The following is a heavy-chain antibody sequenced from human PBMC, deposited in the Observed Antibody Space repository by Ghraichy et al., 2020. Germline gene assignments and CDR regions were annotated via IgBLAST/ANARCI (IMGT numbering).Heavy chain of an antibody. D-gene: IGHD6-13*01. J-gene: IGHJ6*02. Sequence: GESLNISCAASGFTVSSNYMSWVRQAPGKGLEWVSVIYSGGSTYYADSVKGRFTISRDNSKNTLYLQMNSLRAEDTAVYYCARVAAPSYYYYGMDVWGQGTTVTVSS. CDR1: GFTVSSNY. CDR2: IYSGGST. V-gene: IGHV3-53*01. CDR3: ARVAAPSYYYYGMDV.